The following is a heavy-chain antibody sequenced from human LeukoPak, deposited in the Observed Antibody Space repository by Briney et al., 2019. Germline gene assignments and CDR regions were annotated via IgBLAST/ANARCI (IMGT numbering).Heavy chain of an antibody. J-gene: IGHJ5*02. Sequence: GGSLRLSCAASGFTFSSYWMNWARQAPGKGLVWVSRIYVDGRTTNYADSVKGRFTISRDNAKNTVYLEMNSLSVEDTATYYCIRDFRSADLWGQGTLVTVTS. V-gene: IGHV3-74*01. CDR3: IRDFRSADL. CDR1: GFTFSSYW. CDR2: IYVDGRTT.